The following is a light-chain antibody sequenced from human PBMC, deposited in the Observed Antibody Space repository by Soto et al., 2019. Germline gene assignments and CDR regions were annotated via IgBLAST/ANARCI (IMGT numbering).Light chain of an antibody. V-gene: IGLV1-51*01. J-gene: IGLJ3*02. CDR1: SSNIGNNY. CDR3: GTWDSSLSAWV. Sequence: QSALTQPPSVSAAPGQKVTISCSGSSSNIGNNYVSWYQQFPGTAPQLLIYDNNKRPSGIPDRFSGSKSGTSATLGITGLQAGDEADYYCGTWDSSLSAWVFGGGTKLTVL. CDR2: DNN.